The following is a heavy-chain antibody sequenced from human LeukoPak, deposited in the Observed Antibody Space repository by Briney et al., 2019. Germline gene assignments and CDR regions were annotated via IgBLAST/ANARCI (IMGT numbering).Heavy chain of an antibody. Sequence: SGGSLRLSCAASGFTFSSYWMSWVRQAPGKGLEWVANIKQDGSEKYYVDSVKGRFTISRDNAKNSLYLQMNSLRAEDTAVYYCARARHQYCTNGVCYYPDYWGQGTLVTVSS. J-gene: IGHJ4*02. CDR1: GFTFSSYW. V-gene: IGHV3-7*01. CDR2: IKQDGSEK. D-gene: IGHD2-8*01. CDR3: ARARHQYCTNGVCYYPDY.